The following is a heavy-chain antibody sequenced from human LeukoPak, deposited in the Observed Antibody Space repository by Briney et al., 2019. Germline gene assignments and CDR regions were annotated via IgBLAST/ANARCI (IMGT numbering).Heavy chain of an antibody. Sequence: PSETLSLTCIVSGGSISGGTYYWGWIRQPPGKGLEWIGSIYYSGSTYYNPSLKSRVTISVDTSKNQFSLKLSSVTAADTAVYYCARRGPLLLWFDPWAREPWSPSPQ. CDR1: GGSISGGTYY. CDR3: ARRGPLLLWFDP. V-gene: IGHV4-39*01. J-gene: IGHJ5*02. D-gene: IGHD2-15*01. CDR2: IYYSGST.